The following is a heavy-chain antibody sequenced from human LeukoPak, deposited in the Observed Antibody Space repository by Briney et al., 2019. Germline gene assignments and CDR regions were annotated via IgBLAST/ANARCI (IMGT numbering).Heavy chain of an antibody. D-gene: IGHD6-13*01. J-gene: IGHJ6*03. V-gene: IGHV5-51*01. CDR1: GFTFTNYW. CDR3: ARRAAAGTDYYYMDV. CDR2: IYPGDSDT. Sequence: GGSLRLSCAASGFTFTNYWMSWVRQMPGKGLEWMGIIYPGDSDTRYSPSFQGQVTISADKSISTAYLQWSSLKASDTAMYYCARRAAAGTDYYYMDVWGKGTTVTVSS.